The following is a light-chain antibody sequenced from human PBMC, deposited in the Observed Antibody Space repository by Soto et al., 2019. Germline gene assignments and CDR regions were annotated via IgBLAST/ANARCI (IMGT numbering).Light chain of an antibody. CDR3: QQYGTSPPLT. Sequence: EIVLTQSPATLSLSPGETATLSCGASQSVSNNYLAWYQQKPGLAPRHLIYDAFKRPTGIPDRFSGSGSGADFTLTISRLEPEDFAVYYCQQYGTSPPLTFGGGTKVEIK. CDR1: QSVSNNY. V-gene: IGKV3D-20*01. CDR2: DAF. J-gene: IGKJ4*01.